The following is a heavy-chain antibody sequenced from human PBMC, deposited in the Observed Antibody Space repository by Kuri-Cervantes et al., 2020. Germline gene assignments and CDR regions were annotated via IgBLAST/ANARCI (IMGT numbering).Heavy chain of an antibody. J-gene: IGHJ4*02. CDR2: IKEDGSER. CDR1: GFTFDDYA. CDR3: GSRY. V-gene: IGHV3-7*02. Sequence: GESLKISCAASGFTFDDYAMHWVRQAPGKGLEWVATIKEDGSERYYVDSVKGRFTISRDNAENSLYLQMNSLRVEDTAVYYCGSRYWGQGALVTVSS.